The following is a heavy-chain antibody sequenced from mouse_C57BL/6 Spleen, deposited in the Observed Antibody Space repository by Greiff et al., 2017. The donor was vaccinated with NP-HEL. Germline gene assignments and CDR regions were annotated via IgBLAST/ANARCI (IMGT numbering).Heavy chain of an antibody. CDR2: IYPGDGDT. D-gene: IGHD1-1*01. Sequence: VMLVESGPELVKPGASVKISCKASGYAFSSSWMNWVKQRPGKGLEWIGRIYPGDGDTNYNGKFKGKATLTADKSSSTAYMQLSSLTSEDSAVYFCARAGHYGSSYLDYWGQGTTLTVSS. J-gene: IGHJ2*01. V-gene: IGHV1-82*01. CDR1: GYAFSSSW. CDR3: ARAGHYGSSYLDY.